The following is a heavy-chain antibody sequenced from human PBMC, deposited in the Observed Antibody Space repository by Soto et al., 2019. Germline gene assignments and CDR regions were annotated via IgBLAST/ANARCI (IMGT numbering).Heavy chain of an antibody. CDR1: GGSITGSF. D-gene: IGHD6-13*01. CDR2: IYYSGST. J-gene: IGHJ5*02. V-gene: IGHV4-59*01. CDR3: ARVEGYLLNWCDP. Sequence: SATLSLTCIVSGGSITGSFWTWIRQPPGKGLEWIGYIYYSGSTHYSPSFKSRVTISVDTSKNQFALRLTSVTAADTAVYYCARVEGYLLNWCDPWGQGTRVTVSS.